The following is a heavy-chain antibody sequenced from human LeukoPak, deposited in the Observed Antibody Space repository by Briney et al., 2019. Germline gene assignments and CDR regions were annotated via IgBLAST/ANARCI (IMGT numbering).Heavy chain of an antibody. CDR1: GGSISSGDYY. CDR2: INHSGST. Sequence: SETLSLTCTVSGGSISSGDYYWSWIRQPPGKGLEWIGEINHSGSTNYNPSLKSRVIISVDTSKNQFSLKLSSVTAADTAVYYCARGRHWYFDLWGRGTLVTVSS. CDR3: ARGRHWYFDL. J-gene: IGHJ2*01. V-gene: IGHV4-39*07.